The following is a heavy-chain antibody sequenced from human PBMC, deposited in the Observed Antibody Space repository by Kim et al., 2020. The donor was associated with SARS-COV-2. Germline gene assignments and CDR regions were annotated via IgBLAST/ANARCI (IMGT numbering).Heavy chain of an antibody. CDR1: GFTFSDYW. Sequence: GGSLRLSCAVSGFTFSDYWMHWVRHAPGKGLMWVSHISPDETRTNYADSLKGRFTISRDNAKNTLYLQMNSLTADDTAVYYCGRDLFGLRDYWGQGTLVTVSS. J-gene: IGHJ4*02. D-gene: IGHD3-10*01. V-gene: IGHV3-74*01. CDR3: GRDLFGLRDY. CDR2: ISPDETRT.